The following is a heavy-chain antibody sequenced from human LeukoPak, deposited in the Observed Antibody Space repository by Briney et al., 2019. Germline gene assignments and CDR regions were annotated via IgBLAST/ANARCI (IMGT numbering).Heavy chain of an antibody. J-gene: IGHJ5*02. D-gene: IGHD3-3*01. CDR2: IYTSGST. CDR3: ARGRYDFWSGYYDRFDP. CDR1: GGSISSYY. Sequence: SETQSLTCTVSGGSISSYYWSWIRQPAGKGLEWIGRIYTSGSTNYNPSLKSRVTMSVDTSKNQFSLKLSSVTAADTAVYYCARGRYDFWSGYYDRFDPWGQGTLVTVSS. V-gene: IGHV4-4*07.